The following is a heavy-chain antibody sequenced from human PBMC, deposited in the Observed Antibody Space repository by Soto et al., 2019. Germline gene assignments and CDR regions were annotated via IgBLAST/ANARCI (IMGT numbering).Heavy chain of an antibody. CDR2: ISGSGGST. CDR1: GFTFSSYA. D-gene: IGHD5-12*01. Sequence: GGSLRLSCAASGFTFSSYAMSWVRQAPGKGLEWVSAISGSGGSTYYADSVKGRFTISRDNSKNTLYLQMNSLRAEDTAVYYCAKATLPIVATIPFDYWGQGTLVTVSS. CDR3: AKATLPIVATIPFDY. J-gene: IGHJ4*02. V-gene: IGHV3-23*01.